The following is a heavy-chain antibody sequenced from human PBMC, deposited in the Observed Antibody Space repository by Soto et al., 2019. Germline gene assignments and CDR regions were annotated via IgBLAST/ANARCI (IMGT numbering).Heavy chain of an antibody. CDR3: ARVVPGAEAWFGT. Sequence: VQLVQSGGEVKRPGASVKVSCKTSGYTFSNYGITWVRQAPGQPLEWLGWISLYRDGANYAQKFQGRGSMTTDTSTTTAYMELRSLRSDDTAVYYCARVVPGAEAWFGTWGQGTRVTVSS. D-gene: IGHD2-2*01. V-gene: IGHV1-18*01. CDR1: GYTFSNYG. J-gene: IGHJ5*02. CDR2: ISLYRDGA.